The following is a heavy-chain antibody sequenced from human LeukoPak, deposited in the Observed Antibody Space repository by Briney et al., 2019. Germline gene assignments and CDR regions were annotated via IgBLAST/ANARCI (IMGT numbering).Heavy chain of an antibody. J-gene: IGHJ5*02. V-gene: IGHV1-8*01. CDR1: GYTFTSYD. Sequence: ASVKVSCKASGYTFTSYDINWVRQATGQGLEWMGWMNPNSGNTGYAQKFQGRVTMTRNTSISTAYMELSSLRSEDTAVYYCARAATMLTNWFDPWGQGTLVTVSS. CDR3: ARAATMLTNWFDP. D-gene: IGHD3-10*02. CDR2: MNPNSGNT.